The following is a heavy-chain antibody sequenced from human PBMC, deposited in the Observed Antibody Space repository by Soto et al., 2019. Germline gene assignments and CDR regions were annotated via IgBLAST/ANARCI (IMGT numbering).Heavy chain of an antibody. CDR1: GDPVSSGSYY. J-gene: IGHJ4*02. V-gene: IGHV4-31*03. CDR3: AAKLGTTHYFDF. D-gene: IGHD7-27*01. CDR2: IYHTGST. Sequence: SETLSLTCSVSGDPVSSGSYYWTWVRQHPVKGLEWIGYIYHTGSTYYNPSLQSRLIMSIDTSKNQFSLHLYSVTAADTAVYFCAAKLGTTHYFDFWGQGSLVTVSS.